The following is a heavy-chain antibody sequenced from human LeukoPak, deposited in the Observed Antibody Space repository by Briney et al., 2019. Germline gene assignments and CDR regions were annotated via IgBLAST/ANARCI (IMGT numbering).Heavy chain of an antibody. CDR3: VRRTYTYGRWEDYYYMDV. D-gene: IGHD5-18*01. V-gene: IGHV4-39*01. CDR1: GGSISSSSYY. CDR2: IYYSGST. Sequence: PSETLSLTCTVSGGSISSSSYYWGWIRQPPGKGLEWIGNIYYSGSTYYNPSLKSRVTISVDTSKNQFSLKLSSVTAADTAVYYCVRRTYTYGRWEDYYYMDVWGKGTTVTVSS. J-gene: IGHJ6*03.